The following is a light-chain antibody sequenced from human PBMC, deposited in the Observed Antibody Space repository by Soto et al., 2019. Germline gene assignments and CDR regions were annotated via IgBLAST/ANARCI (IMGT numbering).Light chain of an antibody. Sequence: QTVVTQEPSFSVSPGGTVTLTCGLSSGSVSTNYYPSWFQQTPGQAPRTLIYSTSTRSSGVPDRFSGSILGSKAALTIMGAQADDESEYYCVLYMGSGIWLFGGGTKLTV. CDR3: VLYMGSGIWL. CDR1: SGSVSTNYY. V-gene: IGLV8-61*01. CDR2: STS. J-gene: IGLJ3*02.